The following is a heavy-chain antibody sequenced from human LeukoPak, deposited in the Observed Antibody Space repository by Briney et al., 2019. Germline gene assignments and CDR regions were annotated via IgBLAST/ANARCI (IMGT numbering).Heavy chain of an antibody. CDR3: ARDLYCYDSYWYFDL. CDR2: IYTSGST. CDR1: GGSISSYY. Sequence: PSETLFLTCTVPGGSISSYYWSWIPQPAGKILEWIGRIYTSGSTNYNPSLKSRVTMSVDTSKNQFSLKLSSVTAADTAVYYCARDLYCYDSYWYFDLWGRGTLVTVSS. J-gene: IGHJ2*01. D-gene: IGHD3-22*01. V-gene: IGHV4-4*07.